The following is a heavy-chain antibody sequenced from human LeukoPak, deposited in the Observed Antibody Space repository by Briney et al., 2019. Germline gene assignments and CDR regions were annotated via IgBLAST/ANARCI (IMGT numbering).Heavy chain of an antibody. CDR1: GFTFTSSSA. Sequence: PLASVKVSCKASGFTFTSSSAVQWVRQARGQRLEWIGWIVVGSDNTNYAQKFQERDTITRDMSTSTAYMELSSLRSEDTAVYYCAAPYSSTWFDYWGQGTLVTVSS. D-gene: IGHD6-13*01. V-gene: IGHV1-58*01. CDR3: AAPYSSTWFDY. J-gene: IGHJ4*02. CDR2: IVVGSDNT.